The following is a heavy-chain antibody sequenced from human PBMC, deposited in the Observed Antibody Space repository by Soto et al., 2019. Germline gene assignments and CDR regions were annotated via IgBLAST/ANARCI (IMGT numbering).Heavy chain of an antibody. D-gene: IGHD3-22*01. CDR3: AAGYDSSGYYGDAFDI. Sequence: QVQLVESGGGVVQPGRSLRLSCAASGFTFSSYAMHWVRQAPGKGLEWVAVISYDGSNKYYADSVKGRFTISRDNSKNKLYLQMNSLRAEDTAVYYCAAGYDSSGYYGDAFDIWGQGTMVTVSS. V-gene: IGHV3-30-3*01. J-gene: IGHJ3*02. CDR1: GFTFSSYA. CDR2: ISYDGSNK.